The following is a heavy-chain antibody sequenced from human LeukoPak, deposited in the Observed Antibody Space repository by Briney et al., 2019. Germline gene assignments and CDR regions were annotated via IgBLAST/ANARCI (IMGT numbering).Heavy chain of an antibody. CDR2: INHSGST. CDR1: GGSFSGYY. D-gene: IGHD5-24*01. Sequence: SETLSLTCAVYGGSFSGYYWSWIRQPPGKGLEWIGEINHSGSTNYNPSLKSRVTISVDTSKNQLSLKLTSVTVADTAVYYCARYRDGWCGIDYWGQGTLVTVSS. CDR3: ARYRDGWCGIDY. J-gene: IGHJ4*02. V-gene: IGHV4-34*01.